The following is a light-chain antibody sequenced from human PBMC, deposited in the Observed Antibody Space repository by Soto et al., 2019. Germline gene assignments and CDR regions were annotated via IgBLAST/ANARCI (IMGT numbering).Light chain of an antibody. Sequence: DIQMTQSPSSLSATVGDSVTITCRTSQTINNYLSWYQQKPGKAPKLLVYSASNLQSGVPSRFSGSGSGTEFTLTISSLQPDDFATYYCQQYNSYSFGQGTKVDI. V-gene: IGKV1-17*01. J-gene: IGKJ1*01. CDR2: SAS. CDR3: QQYNSYS. CDR1: QTINNY.